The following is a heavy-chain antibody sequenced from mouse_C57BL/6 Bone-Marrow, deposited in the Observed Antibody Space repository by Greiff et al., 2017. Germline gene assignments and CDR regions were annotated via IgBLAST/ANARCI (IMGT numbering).Heavy chain of an antibody. Sequence: VQLQQSGAELVRPGTSVKMSCKASGYTFTNYWIGWAKQRPGHGLEWIGDIYPGGGYTNYNEKFKGKATLTADTSSNTAYLQLSSLTSEDTAIYYCARDGYDAVHWGQGTTLTVAS. V-gene: IGHV1-63*01. CDR1: GYTFTNYW. CDR3: ARDGYDAVH. D-gene: IGHD2-2*01. CDR2: IYPGGGYT. J-gene: IGHJ2*01.